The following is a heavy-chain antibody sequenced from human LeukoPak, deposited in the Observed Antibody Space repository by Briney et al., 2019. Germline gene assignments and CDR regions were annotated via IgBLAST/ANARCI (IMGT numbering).Heavy chain of an antibody. D-gene: IGHD5-24*01. J-gene: IGHJ4*02. V-gene: IGHV3-48*03. CDR2: ICNSGSAT. Sequence: GGSLRRARAASGFTFGSYEMNRVRQDPRKGLEWVSYICNSGSATYYVDSVKGRFTISRDNARNSLYLQMNSLRAEDTAVYYCVSGDGYNYWGQGTLVTVAS. CDR3: VSGDGYNY. CDR1: GFTFGSYE.